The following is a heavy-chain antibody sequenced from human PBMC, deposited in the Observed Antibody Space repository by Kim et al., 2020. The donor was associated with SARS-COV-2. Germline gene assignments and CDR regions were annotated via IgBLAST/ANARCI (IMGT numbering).Heavy chain of an antibody. J-gene: IGHJ5*02. CDR3: AKGGYSGYNWFDP. D-gene: IGHD5-12*01. Sequence: GGSLRLSCAASGFIFSSYGMHWVRQAPGKGLEWVAVISYDGSKKYYADSVTGRFTISRDNSKNTLYLQMNSLRAEDTAVYYCAKGGYSGYNWFDPWGQGTLVTVSS. CDR1: GFIFSSYG. CDR2: ISYDGSKK. V-gene: IGHV3-30*18.